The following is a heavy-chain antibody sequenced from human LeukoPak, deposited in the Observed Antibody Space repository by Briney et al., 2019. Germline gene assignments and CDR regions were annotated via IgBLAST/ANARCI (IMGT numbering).Heavy chain of an antibody. CDR2: ISGGSGGI. J-gene: IGHJ6*02. D-gene: IGHD2-15*01. CDR1: GFTFSAYN. V-gene: IGHV3-48*04. CDR3: AREWIQHGGGGFYGMDV. Sequence: GGSLRLSCAASGFTFSAYNMYWVRQAPGKGLEWVSYISGGSGGIYYADSAKGRFTISRDNAKNSLYLQMNSLRAEDTAVYYCAREWIQHGGGGFYGMDVWGQGTTVTVSS.